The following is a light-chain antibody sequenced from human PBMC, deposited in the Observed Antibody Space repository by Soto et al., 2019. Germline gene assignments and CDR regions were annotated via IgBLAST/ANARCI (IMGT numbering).Light chain of an antibody. CDR1: SSNIGNNY. J-gene: IGLJ2*01. CDR3: GAWDSSLIAGV. V-gene: IGLV1-51*02. CDR2: ENN. Sequence: QSVLTQPPSVSAAPGQKVTISCSGSSSNIGNNYVSWYQQFPGTAPKLLIYENNKRPSGIPDRFSASKSGTSATLGITGLQTGDEADYYCGAWDSSLIAGVFGGGTKVTVL.